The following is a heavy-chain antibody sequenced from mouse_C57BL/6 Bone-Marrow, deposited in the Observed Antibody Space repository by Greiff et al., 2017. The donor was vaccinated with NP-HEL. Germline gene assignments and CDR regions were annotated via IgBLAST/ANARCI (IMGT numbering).Heavy chain of an antibody. J-gene: IGHJ2*01. CDR2: IDPSDSYT. Sequence: VQLQESGAELVRPGTSVKLSCKASGYTFTSYWMHWVKQRPGQGLEWIGVIDPSDSYTNYNQKFKGKATLTVATSSSTAYMQLSSLTSEDSAVYYCARLGFDYWGQGTTLTVSS. CDR3: ARLGFDY. CDR1: GYTFTSYW. V-gene: IGHV1-59*01.